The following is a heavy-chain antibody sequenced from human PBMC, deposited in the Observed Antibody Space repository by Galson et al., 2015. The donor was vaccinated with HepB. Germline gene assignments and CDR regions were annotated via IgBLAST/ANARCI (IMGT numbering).Heavy chain of an antibody. V-gene: IGHV4-31*03. CDR2: IYYSGST. D-gene: IGHD4-23*01. CDR1: GGSISSGGYY. J-gene: IGHJ4*02. CDR3: ARKGDYGGKYDY. Sequence: TLSLTCTVSGGSISSGGYYWSWIRQHPGKGLEWIGYIYYSGSTYYNPSLKSRVTISVDTSKNQFSLKLSSVTAADTAVYYCARKGDYGGKYDYWGQGTLVTVSS.